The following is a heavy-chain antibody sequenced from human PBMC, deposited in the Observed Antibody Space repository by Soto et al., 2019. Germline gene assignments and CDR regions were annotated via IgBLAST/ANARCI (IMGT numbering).Heavy chain of an antibody. J-gene: IGHJ4*02. D-gene: IGHD3-22*01. Sequence: PSETLSLTCTVSGGSLSTSNYYWGWIRQPPGKGLEWMGSVYYSGRAYDNPSLKSRVTTFVDTLKSQFSLRLSSVTAADTALYYCARLLYDRSGYYYFDYWGQGIQVTVSS. V-gene: IGHV4-39*01. CDR3: ARLLYDRSGYYYFDY. CDR1: GGSLSTSNYY. CDR2: VYYSGRA.